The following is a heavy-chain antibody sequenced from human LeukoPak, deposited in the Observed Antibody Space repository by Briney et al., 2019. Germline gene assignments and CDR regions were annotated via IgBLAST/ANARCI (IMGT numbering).Heavy chain of an antibody. V-gene: IGHV1-18*01. D-gene: IGHD2-15*01. Sequence: ASVTVSCKASGYTFTSYGISWVRQAPGQGLEWMGWISAYNGNTNYAQKLQGRVTMTTDTSTSTAYMELRSLRSDDTAVYYCARDGVVVVVAATPGTYYYGMDVWGQGTTVTVSS. CDR3: ARDGVVVVVAATPGTYYYGMDV. CDR1: GYTFTSYG. CDR2: ISAYNGNT. J-gene: IGHJ6*02.